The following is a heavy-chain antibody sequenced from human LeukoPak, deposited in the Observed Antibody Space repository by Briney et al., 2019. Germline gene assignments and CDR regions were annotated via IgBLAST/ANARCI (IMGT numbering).Heavy chain of an antibody. CDR2: IYYSGST. CDR3: ARDQNIAGTFDL. D-gene: IGHD6-13*01. Sequence: SETLSLTCTVSGGSINSDYWSWIRQPPGKGLEWIGYIYYSGSTNYNPSLKSRVTISVDTSKNQFSLKLSSVTAADTAVYYCARDQNIAGTFDLWGRGTLVTVSS. J-gene: IGHJ2*01. CDR1: GGSINSDY. V-gene: IGHV4-59*01.